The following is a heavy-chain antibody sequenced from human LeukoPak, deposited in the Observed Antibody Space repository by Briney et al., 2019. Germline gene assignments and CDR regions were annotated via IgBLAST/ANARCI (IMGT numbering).Heavy chain of an antibody. CDR2: IYTSGST. Sequence: SETLSLTCTVSGGSISSYYWSWIRQPPGKGLEWIGYIYTSGSTNYNPSLTSRVTISVDTSKNQFSLKLSSVTAADTAVYYCARGYSSSWYTFGYWGQGTLVTVSS. CDR1: GGSISSYY. J-gene: IGHJ4*02. V-gene: IGHV4-4*09. D-gene: IGHD6-13*01. CDR3: ARGYSSSWYTFGY.